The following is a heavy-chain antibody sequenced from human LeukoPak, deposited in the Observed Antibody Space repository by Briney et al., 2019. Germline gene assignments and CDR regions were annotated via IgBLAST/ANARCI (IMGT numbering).Heavy chain of an antibody. CDR2: IYHSGTT. CDR3: ASSSNTRPGY. V-gene: IGHV4-4*02. CDR1: GGSIISTNW. J-gene: IGHJ4*02. Sequence: SETLSLTCAVSGGSIISTNWWNWVRQPPGKGLEWIGEIYHSGTTTYNASLKSRVSISVDKSKNQFSLTLSSATAADTAVYYCASSSNTRPGYWGQGILVTVSS. D-gene: IGHD2-2*01.